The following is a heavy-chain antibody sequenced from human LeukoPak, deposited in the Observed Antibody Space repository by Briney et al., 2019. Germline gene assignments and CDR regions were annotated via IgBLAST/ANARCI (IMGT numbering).Heavy chain of an antibody. CDR2: IIPLLGTA. D-gene: IGHD3-22*01. CDR3: ASNTNYYENTGHYVFDS. V-gene: IGHV1-69*01. J-gene: IGHJ4*02. CDR1: GGTFSTYA. Sequence: GASVKVSCTASGGTFSTYAISWVRQAPGQGLEWMGGIIPLLGTANYAQKFQGRLTITADEFTGTAYMELSSLRSEDTAVFYCASNTNYYENTGHYVFDSWGQGTLVTVSS.